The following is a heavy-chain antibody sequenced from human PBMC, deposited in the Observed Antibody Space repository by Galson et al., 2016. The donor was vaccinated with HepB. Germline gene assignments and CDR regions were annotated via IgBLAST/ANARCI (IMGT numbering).Heavy chain of an antibody. CDR1: GFTFSTYA. CDR2: ITGPGHKT. V-gene: IGHV3-23*01. D-gene: IGHD5-24*01. CDR3: AKGGLGSDGGMAP. J-gene: IGHJ5*02. Sequence: SLRLSCAASGFTFSTYAMTWVRQAPGKGLDWVSSITGPGHKTYYADSVKGRFSISRDNSRNTLFLQMYSLRAEDTALYYCAKGGLGSDGGMAPRGQGTLVTVSS.